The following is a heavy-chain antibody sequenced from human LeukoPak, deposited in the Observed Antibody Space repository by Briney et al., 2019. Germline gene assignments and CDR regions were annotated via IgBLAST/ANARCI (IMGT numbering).Heavy chain of an antibody. J-gene: IGHJ4*02. D-gene: IGHD6-13*01. CDR1: GGSISSYY. Sequence: PSETLSLTCTVSGGSISSYYWSWIRQPPGKGLEWIGYIYYSGSTNYNPSLKSRVTISVDTSKNQFSLKLSSVTAADTAVYYCARVKWSGSSLYFDYWGQGTLVTVSS. V-gene: IGHV4-59*12. CDR2: IYYSGST. CDR3: ARVKWSGSSLYFDY.